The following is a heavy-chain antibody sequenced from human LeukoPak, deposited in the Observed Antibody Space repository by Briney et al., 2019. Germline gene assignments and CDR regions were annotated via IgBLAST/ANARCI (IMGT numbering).Heavy chain of an antibody. CDR2: IFSGGST. J-gene: IGHJ4*02. CDR3: ARSYYDSSGYDY. CDR1: GFTVSSNY. D-gene: IGHD3-22*01. V-gene: IGHV3-66*01. Sequence: GGSLRLSCAASGFTVSSNYMSWVRQAPGKGLEWVSVIFSGGSTYYADSVKGRFTISRDNSKNTLYLQMNSLRAEDTAVYYCARSYYDSSGYDYWGQGTLVTVSS.